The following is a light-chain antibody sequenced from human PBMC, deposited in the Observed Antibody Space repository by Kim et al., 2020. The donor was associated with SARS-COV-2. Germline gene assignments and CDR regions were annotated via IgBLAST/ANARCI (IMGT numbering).Light chain of an antibody. J-gene: IGLJ2*01. CDR3: ISFADSNNVV. CDR1: SSDVGGYNY. Sequence: QSALTQPPSASGSPGQSVTISCTGTSSDVGGYNYVSRYQQHPGKAPKLMIYEVTKRPSGVPDRFSGSKSGNTASLTVSGLQAEDEADYYCISFADSNNVVCGGETKLTVL. V-gene: IGLV2-8*01. CDR2: EVT.